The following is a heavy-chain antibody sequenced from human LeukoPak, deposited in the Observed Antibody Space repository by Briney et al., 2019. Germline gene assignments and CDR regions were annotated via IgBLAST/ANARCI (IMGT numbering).Heavy chain of an antibody. CDR2: IYHSGST. CDR1: GYSISSGYY. D-gene: IGHD2-8*01. J-gene: IGHJ2*01. Sequence: PSETLSLTCTVSGYSISSGYYWGWIRKPPGKGLEWIGSIYHSGSTYYNPSLKSRVTISVDTSKNQFSLKLSSVTAADTAVYYCARGGDIVLMVYAISDWYFDLWGRGTLVTVSS. CDR3: ARGGDIVLMVYAISDWYFDL. V-gene: IGHV4-38-2*02.